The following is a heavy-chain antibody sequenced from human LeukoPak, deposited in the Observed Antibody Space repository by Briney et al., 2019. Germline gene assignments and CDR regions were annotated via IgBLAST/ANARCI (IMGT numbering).Heavy chain of an antibody. V-gene: IGHV3-30*04. J-gene: IGHJ4*02. CDR3: ARDRVVKSADYYFDY. CDR1: GFTFSSYP. CDR2: ISHDGRDK. D-gene: IGHD2-2*01. Sequence: GGSLRLSCTASGFTFSSYPIHWVRQAPGKGLEWVAVISHDGRDKHFADSVKGRFTISRDNSKNTLYLHMNSLRPEDTAVYFCARDRVVKSADYYFDYWGQGTLVTVSS.